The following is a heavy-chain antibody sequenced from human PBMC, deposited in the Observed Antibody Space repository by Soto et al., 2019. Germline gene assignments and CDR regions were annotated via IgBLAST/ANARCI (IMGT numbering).Heavy chain of an antibody. CDR3: ARVRGREVTTFSVENAFDI. V-gene: IGHV4-59*12. J-gene: IGHJ3*02. Sequence: KPSETLSLTCTVSGGSISSYYWSWIRQPPGKGLEWIGEIYYSGSTNYNPSLKSRVTISVDTSKNQFSLKLSSVTAADTAVYYCARVRGREVTTFSVENAFDIWGQGTMVTVSS. D-gene: IGHD4-4*01. CDR1: GGSISSYY. CDR2: IYYSGST.